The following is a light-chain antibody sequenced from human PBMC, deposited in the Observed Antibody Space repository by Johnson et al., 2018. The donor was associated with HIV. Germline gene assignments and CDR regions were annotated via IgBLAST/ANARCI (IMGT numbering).Light chain of an antibody. CDR2: VHN. Sequence: QSVLTQPPSVSAAPGQKVTISCSGSSSNIGNNSVSWYQQLPGTAPKLLIYVHNKRPSGIPDRFSGYKSGTSATLGITGLPTGDEADYYCGTWDSSLSAEVFGTGTKVTVL. V-gene: IGLV1-51*01. CDR1: SSNIGNNS. CDR3: GTWDSSLSAEV. J-gene: IGLJ1*01.